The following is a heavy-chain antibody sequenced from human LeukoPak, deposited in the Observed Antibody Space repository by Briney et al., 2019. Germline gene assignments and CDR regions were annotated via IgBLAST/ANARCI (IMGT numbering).Heavy chain of an antibody. Sequence: PSETLSLTCTVSGGSISSGSYFWTWIRQPAGKGLEWIGRIYTSGSTNYNPSLKSRVTISVDTSKNQFSLELTSVTAADTAVYYCATLHAVPAASLGDYYYMDVWGKGTTVTVSS. CDR3: ATLHAVPAASLGDYYYMDV. CDR1: GGSISSGSYF. CDR2: IYTSGST. V-gene: IGHV4-61*02. J-gene: IGHJ6*03. D-gene: IGHD2-2*01.